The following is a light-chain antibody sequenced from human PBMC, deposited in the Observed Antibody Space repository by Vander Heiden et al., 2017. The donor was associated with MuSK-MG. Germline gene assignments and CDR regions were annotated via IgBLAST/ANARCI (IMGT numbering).Light chain of an antibody. V-gene: IGKV2-28*01. Sequence: DIVMTQSPLYLPVTPGEPASISCRSSQSLLHANEYTFLDWYLQKPGQSPQLLIYLGSNRASGVPDRFSGSGSGTDFTLKISRVEAEDVGVYYCMQGQQIPWTFGQGTKVEIK. CDR2: LGS. J-gene: IGKJ1*01. CDR3: MQGQQIPWT. CDR1: QSLLHANEYTF.